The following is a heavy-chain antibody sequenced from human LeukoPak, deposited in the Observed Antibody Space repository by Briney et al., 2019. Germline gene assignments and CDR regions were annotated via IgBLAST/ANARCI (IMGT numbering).Heavy chain of an antibody. CDR2: TYYRSKWNN. CDR1: GDSVSTNSAT. J-gene: IGHJ5*01. V-gene: IGHV6-1*01. Sequence: SQTLSLTCAISGDSVSTNSATWTWLRQSPSRGLEWLGRTYYRSKWNNDYAVSMKSRITINPDTSKNQFSLQLNSVTPEDTAVYYCARVVGARWFDSWGQGTLVTVSS. CDR3: ARVVGARWFDS. D-gene: IGHD1-26*01.